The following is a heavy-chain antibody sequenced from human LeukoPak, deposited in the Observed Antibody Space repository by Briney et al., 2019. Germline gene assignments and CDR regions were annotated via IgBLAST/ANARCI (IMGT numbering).Heavy chain of an antibody. V-gene: IGHV1-46*03. Sequence: ASVKVSCKASGYTFTGYYMHWVRQAPGQGLEWMGWINPSGGSTSYAQKFQGRVTMTRDTSTSTVYMELSSLRSEDTAVYYCARHYYGSGSYYKSWFDPWGQGTLVTVSS. CDR3: ARHYYGSGSYYKSWFDP. J-gene: IGHJ5*02. D-gene: IGHD3-10*01. CDR1: GYTFTGYY. CDR2: INPSGGST.